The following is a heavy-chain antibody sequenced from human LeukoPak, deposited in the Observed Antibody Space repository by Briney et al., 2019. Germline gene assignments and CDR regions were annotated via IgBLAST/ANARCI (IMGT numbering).Heavy chain of an antibody. CDR3: ASVGYDTSGYDAFDI. CDR1: AYRFTSYW. Sequence: GESLKTSCKTLAYRFTSYWIGWVRQMPGKGPEWIGIINPGDSETRYNPSFQGHVAISADTSISTAYLQWTSLQDSDTAIYYCASVGYDTSGYDAFDIWGQGTRVTVSS. D-gene: IGHD3-22*01. V-gene: IGHV5-51*01. J-gene: IGHJ3*02. CDR2: INPGDSET.